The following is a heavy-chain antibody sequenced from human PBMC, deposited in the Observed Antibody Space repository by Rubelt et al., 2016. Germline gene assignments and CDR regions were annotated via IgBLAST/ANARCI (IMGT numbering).Heavy chain of an antibody. CDR2: INHSGST. V-gene: IGHV4-39*07. J-gene: IGHJ4*02. CDR1: GGSISSSSYY. D-gene: IGHD5-24*01. CDR3: ARGSDGYNFGLFDY. Sequence: QLQLQESGPGLVKPSETLSLTCTVSGGSISSSSYYWSWIRQPPGKGLEWIGEINHSGSTNYNPFLRSRFTISVATSKNQFSLKLSSVTAADTAVYYCARGSDGYNFGLFDYWGQGTLVTVSS.